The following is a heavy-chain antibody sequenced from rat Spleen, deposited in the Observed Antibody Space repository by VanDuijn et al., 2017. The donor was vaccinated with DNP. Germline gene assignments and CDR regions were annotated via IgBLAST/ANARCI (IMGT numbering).Heavy chain of an antibody. CDR1: GFTFSAYY. CDR3: VRWNSGHFDY. CDR2: IGSTAYAP. V-gene: IGHV5-22*01. D-gene: IGHD4-3*01. Sequence: EVQLVESGGGLVQPGRSLKLSCAASGFTFSAYYMAWVRQAPAKGLEWVAYIGSTAYAPYYSASVKGRFGISRDNAKSTLYLQMNSFRSEDIATYYCVRWNSGHFDYWGQGVMVTVSS. J-gene: IGHJ2*01.